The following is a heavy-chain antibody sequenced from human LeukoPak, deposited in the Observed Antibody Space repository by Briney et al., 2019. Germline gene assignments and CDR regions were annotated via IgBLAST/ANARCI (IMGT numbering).Heavy chain of an antibody. Sequence: PGGSLRLSCAASGFTFNAYNMNWVRQAPGKGLEWVSSISSSSTSIHYIDSVKGRFTISRDNAKNLLFLQMNSLRAEDTAVYYCARHTGPYYSSGSYGLDVWGQGTTVTVSS. J-gene: IGHJ6*02. CDR2: ISSSSTSI. CDR1: GFTFNAYN. CDR3: ARHTGPYYSSGSYGLDV. V-gene: IGHV3-21*01. D-gene: IGHD3-10*01.